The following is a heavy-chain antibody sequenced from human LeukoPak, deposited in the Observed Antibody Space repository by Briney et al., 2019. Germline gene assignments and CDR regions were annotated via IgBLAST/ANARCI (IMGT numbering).Heavy chain of an antibody. Sequence: GASVKVSCKTSGYTFTDYYLHWLRQAPGQGLEWMGWVNPKNGATNYAQRFQGRVTMTWQTSISTGNMELSSLRSDDTAVYYCARAYEYGWFDPWGQGTLVTVSS. CDR1: GYTFTDYY. V-gene: IGHV1-2*02. CDR2: VNPKNGAT. J-gene: IGHJ5*02. D-gene: IGHD4/OR15-4a*01. CDR3: ARAYEYGWFDP.